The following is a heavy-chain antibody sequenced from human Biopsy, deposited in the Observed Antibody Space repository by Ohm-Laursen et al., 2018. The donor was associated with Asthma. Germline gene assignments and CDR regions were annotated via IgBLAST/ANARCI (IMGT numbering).Heavy chain of an antibody. Sequence: SLRLSCAASGFSFSNHGMHWVRQAPGKGLDWVAVISFDGTNRNYTDSVKGRFTISRDNSRNTLHLEMNSLRAEDTAVYFCAKEVFPGWELRRGPDSWGQGTLVTVSS. D-gene: IGHD1-26*01. CDR3: AKEVFPGWELRRGPDS. V-gene: IGHV3-30*18. CDR2: ISFDGTNR. J-gene: IGHJ4*02. CDR1: GFSFSNHG.